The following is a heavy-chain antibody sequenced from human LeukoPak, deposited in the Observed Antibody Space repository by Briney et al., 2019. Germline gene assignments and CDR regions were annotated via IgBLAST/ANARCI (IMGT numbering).Heavy chain of an antibody. Sequence: GGSLRLSCAASGFTFSSYAMHWVRQAPGKGLEWVAVISYDGSNKYYADSVKGRFTISRDNSKNTLYLQMNSLRAEDTAVYYCARDQGITIFGVVHNWFDPWGQGTLVTVSS. D-gene: IGHD3-3*01. J-gene: IGHJ5*02. CDR3: ARDQGITIFGVVHNWFDP. CDR2: ISYDGSNK. V-gene: IGHV3-30-3*01. CDR1: GFTFSSYA.